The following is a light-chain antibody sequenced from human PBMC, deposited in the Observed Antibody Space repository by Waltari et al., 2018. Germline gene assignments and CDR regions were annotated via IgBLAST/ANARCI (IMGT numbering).Light chain of an antibody. CDR2: DKN. CDR3: QSYDSSLSGSV. J-gene: IGLJ2*01. CDR1: SSNIGAGYD. V-gene: IGLV1-40*01. Sequence: QSVLTQPPSVSGAPGQRVTISCTGSSSNIGAGYDEHWYQQLPGTAPKLLIYDKNKRPSGVPDRFSGSKSGTSASLASTGLQAEDEADYYCQSYDSSLSGSVFGGGTKLTVL.